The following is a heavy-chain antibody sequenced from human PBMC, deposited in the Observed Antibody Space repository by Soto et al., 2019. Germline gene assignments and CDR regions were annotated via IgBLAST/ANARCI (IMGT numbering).Heavy chain of an antibody. V-gene: IGHV4-4*07. CDR2: IYTSGST. CDR1: GGSISSYY. Sequence: PSETLSLTCTVSGGSISSYYWSWIRQPAVKVLEWIGRIYTSGSTNYNPSLKSRVTISVDTSKNQFSLNLSSVTAADTAVYYCAKEPVSITIFGVSGMDVWGRGTTLTVSS. J-gene: IGHJ6*02. D-gene: IGHD3-3*01. CDR3: AKEPVSITIFGVSGMDV.